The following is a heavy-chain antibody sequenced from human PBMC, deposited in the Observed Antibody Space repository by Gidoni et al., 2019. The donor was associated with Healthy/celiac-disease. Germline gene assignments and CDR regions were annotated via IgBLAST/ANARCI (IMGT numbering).Heavy chain of an antibody. CDR1: GLTFRNGW. Sequence: VLLVESGGAFVKAGGSVRLLCEASGLTFRNGWMSWVRQAPGKGLVWVGRIKGKTDGGTTDYAAPVKGRFTISRDDSKNTLYLQMNSLKTEDTAVYYCTTDPSGGLYWGQGTLVTVSS. J-gene: IGHJ4*02. CDR2: IKGKTDGGTT. V-gene: IGHV3-15*02. CDR3: TTDPSGGLY. D-gene: IGHD3-10*01.